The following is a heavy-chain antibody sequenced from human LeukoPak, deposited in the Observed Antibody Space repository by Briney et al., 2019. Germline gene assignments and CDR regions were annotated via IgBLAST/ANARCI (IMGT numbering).Heavy chain of an antibody. Sequence: PGGSLRLSCVASGFTFSDYAMSWVRQSPGKGLEWVSGISDSGAGTYYTASVKGRCTISRDNSRNTVSLQLNNLRAEDTAVYFCARHDSFIPYWGQGTLVTVTS. CDR2: ISDSGAGT. V-gene: IGHV3-23*01. J-gene: IGHJ4*02. D-gene: IGHD3-16*02. CDR1: GFTFSDYA. CDR3: ARHDSFIPY.